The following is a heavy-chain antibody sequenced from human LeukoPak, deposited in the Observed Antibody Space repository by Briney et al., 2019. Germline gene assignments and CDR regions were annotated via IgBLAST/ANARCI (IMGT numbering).Heavy chain of an antibody. CDR2: ISSSSSTI. Sequence: TGGSLRLSCAASGFTFSSYSMNWVRQAPGKGLEWVSYISSSSSTIYYADSVKGRFTISRDNAKNSLYLQMNSLRAEDTAVYFCAKTRGYCSGGSCYCDYWGQGTLVAVSS. CDR1: GFTFSSYS. CDR3: AKTRGYCSGGSCYCDY. D-gene: IGHD2-15*01. J-gene: IGHJ4*02. V-gene: IGHV3-48*01.